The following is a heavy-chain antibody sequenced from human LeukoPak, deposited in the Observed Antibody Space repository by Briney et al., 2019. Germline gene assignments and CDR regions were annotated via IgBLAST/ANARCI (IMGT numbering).Heavy chain of an antibody. CDR1: GGSITSYY. CDR2: IHYSGST. J-gene: IGHJ4*02. CDR3: ARGQYSGYF. Sequence: SETLSLTCTVSGGSITSYYWSWIRQPPGKGLEWIGYIHYSGSTNYNPSLKSRATISVDTSKNQFSLKLTSVTAADTAVYYCARGQYSGYFWGQGTLVTVSS. V-gene: IGHV4-59*01. D-gene: IGHD5-12*01.